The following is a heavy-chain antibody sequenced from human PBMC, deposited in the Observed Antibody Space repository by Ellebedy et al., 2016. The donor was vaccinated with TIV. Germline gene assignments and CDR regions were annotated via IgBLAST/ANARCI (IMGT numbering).Heavy chain of an antibody. D-gene: IGHD5-12*01. CDR3: ARDQPGGYDAPYYYYGMDV. CDR1: GYTFTSYY. V-gene: IGHV1-46*01. J-gene: IGHJ6*02. Sequence: ASVKVSCKASGYTFTSYYMHWVRQAPGQGLEWMGIINPSGGSTSYAQKFQGRVTMTRDTSTSTVYMELSSLRSEDTAVYYCARDQPGGYDAPYYYYGMDVWGQGTTVTVSS. CDR2: INPSGGST.